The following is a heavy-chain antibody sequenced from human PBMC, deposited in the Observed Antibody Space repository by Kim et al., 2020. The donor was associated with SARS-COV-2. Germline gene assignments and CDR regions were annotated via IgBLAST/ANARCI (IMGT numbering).Heavy chain of an antibody. CDR3: AKGFYDFWSGYYTPYYYYGMDV. D-gene: IGHD3-3*01. CDR1: GFTFSSYG. J-gene: IGHJ6*02. V-gene: IGHV3-30*18. CDR2: ISYDGSNK. Sequence: GGSLRLSCAASGFTFSSYGMHWVRQAPGKGLEWVAVISYDGSNKYYADSVKGRFTISRDNSKNTLYLQMNSLRAEDTAVYYCAKGFYDFWSGYYTPYYYYGMDVWGQGTTVTVAS.